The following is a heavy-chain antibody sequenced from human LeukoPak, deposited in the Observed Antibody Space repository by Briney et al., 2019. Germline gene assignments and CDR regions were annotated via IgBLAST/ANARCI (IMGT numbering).Heavy chain of an antibody. V-gene: IGHV4-30-2*01. CDR3: ARGTVTQLNSFDI. D-gene: IGHD4-17*01. CDR1: GGSISSGGYS. Sequence: PSETLSLTCAVSGGSISSGGYSWSWIRQPPGKGLEWIGYIYRSGSTYYNPSLKSRVTISVDSSKSQVSLKLTSVTAADTAVYYCARGTVTQLNSFDIWGQGTMVTVSS. J-gene: IGHJ3*02. CDR2: IYRSGST.